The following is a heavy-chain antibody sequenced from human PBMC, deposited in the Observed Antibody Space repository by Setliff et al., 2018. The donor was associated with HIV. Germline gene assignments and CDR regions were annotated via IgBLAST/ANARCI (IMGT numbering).Heavy chain of an antibody. Sequence: ASVKVSCKAAGDTFTSYDMHWGRQAPGQRLEWMGWIKAVNGNTKYSQKFQGRVTITRDTSASTAYMELSSLRSEDTAVYYCARDGGRGTPTNNWFDPWGQGTLVTVSS. D-gene: IGHD2-8*01. V-gene: IGHV1-3*01. J-gene: IGHJ5*02. CDR1: GDTFTSYD. CDR2: IKAVNGNT. CDR3: ARDGGRGTPTNNWFDP.